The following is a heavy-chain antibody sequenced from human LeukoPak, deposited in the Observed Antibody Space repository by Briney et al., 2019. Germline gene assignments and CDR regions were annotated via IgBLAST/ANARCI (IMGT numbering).Heavy chain of an antibody. J-gene: IGHJ4*02. CDR2: IYYSGST. V-gene: IGHV4-59*01. D-gene: IGHD5-24*01. Sequence: SETLSLTCTVSGGSISSYYWSWIRQPPGKGLEWIGYIYYSGSTNYNPSLKSRVTISVDTSKNQFSLKLNSVTAADTAVYYCAAGGMATTRLDNWGQGTLVTVSS. CDR1: GGSISSYY. CDR3: AAGGMATTRLDN.